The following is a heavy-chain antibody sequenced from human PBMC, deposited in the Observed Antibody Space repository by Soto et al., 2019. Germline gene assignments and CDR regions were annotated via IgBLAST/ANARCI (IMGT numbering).Heavy chain of an antibody. Sequence: GGSLRLSCAASGFTFSSYWMSWVRQAPGKGLEWVANIKQDGSEKYYVDSVKGRFTISRDNAKNSLYLQMNSLRAEDTAVYYCARSNYDILTGYYMTFDYWGQGTLVTVSS. D-gene: IGHD3-9*01. CDR1: GFTFSSYW. CDR2: IKQDGSEK. V-gene: IGHV3-7*01. CDR3: ARSNYDILTGYYMTFDY. J-gene: IGHJ4*02.